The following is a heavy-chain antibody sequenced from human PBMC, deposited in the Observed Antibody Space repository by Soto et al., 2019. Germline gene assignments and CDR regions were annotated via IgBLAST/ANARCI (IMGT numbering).Heavy chain of an antibody. CDR2: IIPIFGTA. CDR1: GGTFSSYA. J-gene: IGHJ5*02. CDR3: ASWSSSPREGNWFDP. D-gene: IGHD6-6*01. V-gene: IGHV1-69*06. Sequence: SVKVSCKASGGTFSSYAISWVRQAPGQGLEWMGGIIPIFGTANYAQKFQGRVTITADKSTSTAYMELSSLRSEDTAVYHCASWSSSPREGNWFDPWGQGTLVTVSS.